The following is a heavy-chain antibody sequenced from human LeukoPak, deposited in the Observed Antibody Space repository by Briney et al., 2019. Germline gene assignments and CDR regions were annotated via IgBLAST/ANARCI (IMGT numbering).Heavy chain of an antibody. CDR1: GYSFTNFW. CDR2: IYPGDSDT. J-gene: IGHJ4*02. CDR3: ARPRFYGSGSSPFDY. Sequence: GESLKISCKGSGYSFTNFWIAWVRQMPGKGLEWMGNIYPGDSDTRYSPSFQGQVTISADKSISTAYLQWSSLKASDSAMYYCARPRFYGSGSSPFDYWGQGTLVTVSS. D-gene: IGHD3-10*01. V-gene: IGHV5-51*01.